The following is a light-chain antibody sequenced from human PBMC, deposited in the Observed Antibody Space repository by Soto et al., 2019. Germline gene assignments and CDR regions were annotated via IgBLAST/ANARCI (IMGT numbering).Light chain of an antibody. CDR3: QQYNNWPPWT. CDR2: GAS. Sequence: EIVMTQSPATLSVSPGERATLSCRASQSVSSNLAWYQQKPGQAPRLLIYGASTRATDTPARFSGSGSGTEFTLTISSLQSEDFAVYYCQQYNNWPPWTFGQGTKVDIK. CDR1: QSVSSN. V-gene: IGKV3-15*01. J-gene: IGKJ1*01.